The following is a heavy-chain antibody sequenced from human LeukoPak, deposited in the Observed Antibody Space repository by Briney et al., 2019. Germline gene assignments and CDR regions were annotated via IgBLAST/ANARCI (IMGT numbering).Heavy chain of an antibody. Sequence: GGSLRLSCAASGFTFSNAWMSWVRQAPGKGLEWVGRIKSKTDGGTTDYAAPVKGRFTISRDDSKNTLYLQMNSLKTEDTAVYYCTTPYYDFWSGYSEGAFDIWGQGTMVTVSS. CDR2: IKSKTDGGTT. D-gene: IGHD3-3*01. CDR1: GFTFSNAW. CDR3: TTPYYDFWSGYSEGAFDI. J-gene: IGHJ3*02. V-gene: IGHV3-15*01.